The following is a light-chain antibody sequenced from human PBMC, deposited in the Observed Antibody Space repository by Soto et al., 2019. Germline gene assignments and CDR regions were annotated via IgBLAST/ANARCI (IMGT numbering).Light chain of an antibody. CDR3: MQGTPWPPWT. J-gene: IGKJ1*01. Sequence: DVVMTQSPLSLAVTLGQPASISCRSNQSLLSRDGNNYLNWFQQRPGQTPRRLTYKVSIRDSGVPDRYSGSGSGTEFALKISRVEADVVGIDYCMQGTPWPPWTFPQGTKVELK. CDR2: KVS. CDR1: QSLLSRDGNNY. V-gene: IGKV2-30*01.